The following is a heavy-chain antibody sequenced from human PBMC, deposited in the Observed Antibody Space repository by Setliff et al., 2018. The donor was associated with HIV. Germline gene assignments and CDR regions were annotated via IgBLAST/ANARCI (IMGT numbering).Heavy chain of an antibody. CDR3: ARDEVRYYSGSESVRAGMDV. CDR2: IYSSGRT. CDR1: GGSITSSGYN. Sequence: PSETLSLTCSVSGGSITSSGYNWNWIRQHPGKGLEWIGYIYSSGRTSYNPSLQSRVSISIDTPKNQFSLKLDSVIAADTAVYYCARDEVRYYSGSESVRAGMDVWGQGTAVTVSS. V-gene: IGHV4-31*03. J-gene: IGHJ6*02. D-gene: IGHD3-10*01.